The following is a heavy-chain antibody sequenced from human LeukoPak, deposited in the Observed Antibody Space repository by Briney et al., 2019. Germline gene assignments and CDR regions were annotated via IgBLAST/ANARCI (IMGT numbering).Heavy chain of an antibody. V-gene: IGHV1-2*02. CDR3: ARDSGSGWSGGYYFDY. Sequence: GASVKVSCKASVYSFTGYYMHWVRQAPGQGPEWMGWINPNSGGTNYAQKFQGRVTMTRDTSISTAYMELSSLRFDDTAVYYCARDSGSGWSGGYYFDYWGQGTLVTVSS. CDR1: VYSFTGYY. D-gene: IGHD6-19*01. J-gene: IGHJ4*02. CDR2: INPNSGGT.